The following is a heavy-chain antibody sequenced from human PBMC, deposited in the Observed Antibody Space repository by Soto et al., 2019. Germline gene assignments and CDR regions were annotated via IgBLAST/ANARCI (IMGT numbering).Heavy chain of an antibody. V-gene: IGHV3-21*01. CDR2: ISSSSSYI. D-gene: IGHD3-3*01. Sequence: PGGSLRLSCAASGFTFSSYSMNWVRQAPGKGLEWVSSISSSSSYIYYADSVKGRFTISRDNAKNSLYLQMNSLRAEDTAVYYCARDLKDFWSGYTRTFLLYIGPGGMDVWGQGTTVPVSS. CDR1: GFTFSSYS. CDR3: ARDLKDFWSGYTRTFLLYIGPGGMDV. J-gene: IGHJ6*02.